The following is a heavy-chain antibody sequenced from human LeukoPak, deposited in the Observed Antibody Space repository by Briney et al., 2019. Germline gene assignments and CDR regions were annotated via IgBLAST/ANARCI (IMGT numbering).Heavy chain of an antibody. CDR3: XXAASRGIAVAGTXWFDP. CDR1: GFTFSNYA. V-gene: IGHV3-30-3*01. Sequence: PGGSLRLSCAASGFTFSNYAMHWVRQAPGKGLEWVAVISYDGSNKYYADSVKGRFTISRDNSKNTLYLQMNSLRAEDTAVYYCXXAASRGIAVAGTXWFDPWGQGTLVTVSS. D-gene: IGHD6-19*01. CDR2: ISYDGSNK. J-gene: IGHJ5*02.